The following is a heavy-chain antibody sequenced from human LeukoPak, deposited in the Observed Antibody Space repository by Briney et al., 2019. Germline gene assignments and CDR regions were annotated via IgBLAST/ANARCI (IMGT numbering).Heavy chain of an antibody. CDR2: INPNSGGT. J-gene: IGHJ3*02. V-gene: IGHV1-2*02. CDR3: ARILNYDSSGSDAFDI. CDR1: GYTFTGYY. Sequence: GASVKVSCKASGYTFTGYYMHWVRQAPGQGLEWMGWINPNSGGTNYAQKFQGRVTMTRDTSISTAYMELSRLRSDDTAVYYCARILNYDSSGSDAFDIWGQGTMVTVSS. D-gene: IGHD3-22*01.